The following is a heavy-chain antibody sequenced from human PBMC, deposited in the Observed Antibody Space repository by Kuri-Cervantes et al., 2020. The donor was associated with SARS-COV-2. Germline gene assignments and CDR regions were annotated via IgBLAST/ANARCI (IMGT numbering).Heavy chain of an antibody. V-gene: IGHV1-24*01. Sequence: ASVKVSCKASGYTFTGFYMHWVRPAPVQGLEWMGGFDPEDGETIYAQKFQGRVTMTADTSTDTAYMELSSLRSEDTAVYYCATYGQWPHLEPWGQGTLVTVSS. CDR1: GYTFTGFY. CDR3: ATYGQWPHLEP. D-gene: IGHD6-19*01. CDR2: FDPEDGET. J-gene: IGHJ5*02.